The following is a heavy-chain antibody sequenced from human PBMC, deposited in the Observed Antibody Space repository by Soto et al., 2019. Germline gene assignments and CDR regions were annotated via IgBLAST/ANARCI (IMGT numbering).Heavy chain of an antibody. Sequence: ASVKVSCKASGYTFTSYYMHWVRQAPGQGLEWMGIINPSGGSTSYAQKFQGRVTMTRDTSTSTVYMELSSLRSEDTAVYYCARDTAVSGVPAATVYYYGMDVWGQGTTVTVS. CDR1: GYTFTSYY. J-gene: IGHJ6*02. CDR2: INPSGGST. CDR3: ARDTAVSGVPAATVYYYGMDV. D-gene: IGHD2-2*01. V-gene: IGHV1-46*01.